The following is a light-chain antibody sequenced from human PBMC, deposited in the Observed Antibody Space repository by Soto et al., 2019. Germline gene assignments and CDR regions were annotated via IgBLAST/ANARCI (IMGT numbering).Light chain of an antibody. V-gene: IGLV1-40*01. CDR3: QSYDSSLRYV. J-gene: IGLJ1*01. CDR1: SPNIGGGYN. CDR2: DNS. Sequence: QFLLTQPPSVSRAQGQRVTLSCPGSSPNIGGGYNVHWYQQLPGTAPKLPISDNSNRPSEVPDRFSGSKSGTSASLAITGLQAEDEADYYCQSYDSSLRYVFGTGTKVTVL.